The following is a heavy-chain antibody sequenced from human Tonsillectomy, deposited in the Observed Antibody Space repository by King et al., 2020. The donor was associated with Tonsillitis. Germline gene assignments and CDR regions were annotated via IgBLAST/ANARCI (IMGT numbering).Heavy chain of an antibody. J-gene: IGHJ3*02. V-gene: IGHV1-46*01. D-gene: IGHD3-10*01. CDR3: ARDSADDSFDI. Sequence: VQLVESGAEVKKPGASVKVSCKASGYTFTDYFIHWVRQAPGQGLEWMGIIQPDGGRTRYAQKFQGRVTMTTDTSTSTVYMEVSSLKSQDTAVYYCARDSADDSFDIWGQGTMVIVSS. CDR2: IQPDGGRT. CDR1: GYTFTDYF.